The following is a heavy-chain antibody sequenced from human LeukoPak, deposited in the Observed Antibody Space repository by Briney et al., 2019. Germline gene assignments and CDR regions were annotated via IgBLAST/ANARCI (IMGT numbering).Heavy chain of an antibody. Sequence: PSETLSLTCAVYGGSFSGYYWSWIRQPPGKGLEWIGEINHSGSTNYNPSLKSRVTISVDTSKNQFSLQLSSLTAADTAVYYWARVCRCPPLPPNSRGWWLGVCTSGGEGT. CDR2: INHSGST. D-gene: IGHD6-19*01. J-gene: IGHJ4*02. CDR1: GGSFSGYY. V-gene: IGHV4-34*01. CDR3: ARVCRCPPLPPNSRGWWLGVCTS.